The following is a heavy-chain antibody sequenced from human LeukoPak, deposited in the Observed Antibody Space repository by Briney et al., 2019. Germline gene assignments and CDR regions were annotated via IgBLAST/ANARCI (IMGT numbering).Heavy chain of an antibody. Sequence: GGSLRLSCAASGFTFDDYAMHWVRQAPGKGLEWVSGISWNSGSIGYADSVKGRFTISRDNSKNTLYLQMNSLRAEDTAVYYCAKDGSSGWYGGKYYYYYYGMDVWGQGTTVTVSS. D-gene: IGHD6-19*01. CDR2: ISWNSGSI. J-gene: IGHJ6*02. CDR3: AKDGSSGWYGGKYYYYYYGMDV. CDR1: GFTFDDYA. V-gene: IGHV3-9*01.